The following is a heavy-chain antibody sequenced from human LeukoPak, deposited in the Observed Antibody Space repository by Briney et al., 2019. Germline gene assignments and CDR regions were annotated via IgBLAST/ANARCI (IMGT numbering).Heavy chain of an antibody. V-gene: IGHV3-30*04. CDR2: ISYDGSNK. D-gene: IGHD2-21*01. J-gene: IGHJ6*02. Sequence: GGSLRLSCAASGFTFSSYAMHWVRQAPGKGLEWVAVISYDGSNKYYADSVKGRFTISRDNSKNSLYLQMNSLRAEDTAVYYCAKYCGGDCYGMDVWGQGTTVTVSS. CDR1: GFTFSSYA. CDR3: AKYCGGDCYGMDV.